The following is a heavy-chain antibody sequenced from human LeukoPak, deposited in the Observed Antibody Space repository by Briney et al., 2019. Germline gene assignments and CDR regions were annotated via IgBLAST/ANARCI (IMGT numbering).Heavy chain of an antibody. J-gene: IGHJ6*03. CDR1: GFSVSSNY. CDR3: ARETGDHPFRYYYYYMDV. Sequence: GGSLRLSCAASGFSVSSNYMSWVRQAPGKGLEWVSVIYSGGSTYYADSVKGRFTISRDNAKNSLYLQMNSLRAEDTAVYYCARETGDHPFRYYYYYMDVWGKGTTVTVSS. CDR2: IYSGGST. D-gene: IGHD7-27*01. V-gene: IGHV3-66*01.